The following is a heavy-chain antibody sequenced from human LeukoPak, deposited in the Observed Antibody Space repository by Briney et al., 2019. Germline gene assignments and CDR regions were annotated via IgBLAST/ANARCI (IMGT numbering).Heavy chain of an antibody. Sequence: GASVKVSCKASGYTFTSYGISWVRQAPGQGLEWMGWISAYNGNTNYAQKLQGRVTMTTDTSTSTAYMELRSLRSDDTAVYYCARDRSIVVVKGDDAFDIWGQGTMVTVSS. CDR1: GYTFTSYG. D-gene: IGHD2-2*01. J-gene: IGHJ3*02. CDR3: ARDRSIVVVKGDDAFDI. V-gene: IGHV1-18*01. CDR2: ISAYNGNT.